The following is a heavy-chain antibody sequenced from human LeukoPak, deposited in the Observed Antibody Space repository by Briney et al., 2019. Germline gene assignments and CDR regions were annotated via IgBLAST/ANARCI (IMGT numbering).Heavy chain of an antibody. D-gene: IGHD2/OR15-2a*01. CDR1: GFIFTPYE. V-gene: IGHV3-23*01. J-gene: IGHJ4*02. CDR2: INGSGGST. Sequence: QPGGSLRLSCAASGFIFTPYEMNWVRQAPGKGLEWVSDINGSGGSTYYADSVKGRFTISRDNSKNTLYLQMNSLRAEDTAIYYCAKNRGAPLWGQGTLVTVSS. CDR3: AKNRGAPL.